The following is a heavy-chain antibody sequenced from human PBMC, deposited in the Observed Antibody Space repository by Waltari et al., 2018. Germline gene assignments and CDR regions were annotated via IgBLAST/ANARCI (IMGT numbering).Heavy chain of an antibody. CDR1: GFTVSSNY. CDR2: IYSVGSK. D-gene: IGHD6-6*01. V-gene: IGHV3-53*01. CDR3: ARDWGGAARSGWFDP. J-gene: IGHJ5*02. Sequence: EVQLVESGGGLIQPGGSLRLSCAASGFTVSSNYMSCVRQAPGKGLEWVSVIYSVGSKYYADSGKGRFTIARDNSKNTLYLKMNRLRAEDTAVYYCARDWGGAARSGWFDPWGQGTLVTVSS.